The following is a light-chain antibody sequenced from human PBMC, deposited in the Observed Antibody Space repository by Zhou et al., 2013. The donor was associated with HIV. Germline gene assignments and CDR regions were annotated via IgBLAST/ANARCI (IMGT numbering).Light chain of an antibody. CDR1: QGISNY. CDR2: AAS. V-gene: IGKV1-27*01. Sequence: DIQMTQSPSSLSASVGDRVTITCRASQGISNYLAWYQQKPGKVPKLLIYAASTLQSGVPSRFSGSGSGTHFTLTISSLQPEDIATYYCQQSYSTSRGTWTFGQGTKVDIK. J-gene: IGKJ1*01. CDR3: QQSYSTSRGTWT.